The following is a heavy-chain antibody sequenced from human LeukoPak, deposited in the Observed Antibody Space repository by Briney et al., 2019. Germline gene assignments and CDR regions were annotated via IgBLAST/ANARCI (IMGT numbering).Heavy chain of an antibody. V-gene: IGHV4-39*07. CDR1: GDSLTNTNYY. Sequence: SETLSLTCTVSGDSLTNTNYYWAWIRQSPGEGLEWTGSVYHSGITYYTPSLKSRVSISVDTSKNQLSLKVTSVTASDTAVYYCAREWQYQFDYWGQGSLVTVSS. J-gene: IGHJ4*02. CDR2: VYHSGIT. D-gene: IGHD2/OR15-2a*01. CDR3: AREWQYQFDY.